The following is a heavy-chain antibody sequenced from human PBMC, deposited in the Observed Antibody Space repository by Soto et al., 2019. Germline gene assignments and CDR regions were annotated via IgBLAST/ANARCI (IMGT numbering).Heavy chain of an antibody. CDR3: AKDAYYYGSGSYYYFDY. CDR1: GFTFDDYA. J-gene: IGHJ4*02. CDR2: ISWNSGSI. D-gene: IGHD3-10*01. Sequence: VQLVESGGGLVQPGRSLRLSCAASGFTFDDYAMHWVRQAPGKGLEWVSGISWNSGSIGYADSVKGRFTISRDNAKNSLYLQMNSLRAEDTALYYCAKDAYYYGSGSYYYFDYWGQGTLVTVSS. V-gene: IGHV3-9*01.